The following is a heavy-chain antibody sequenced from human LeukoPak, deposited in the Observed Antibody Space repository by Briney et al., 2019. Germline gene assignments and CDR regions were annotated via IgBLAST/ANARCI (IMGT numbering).Heavy chain of an antibody. CDR1: GGSISSSSYY. CDR3: ASGVPSAMSYYYMDV. CDR2: IYYSGST. V-gene: IGHV4-39*07. D-gene: IGHD2-2*01. Sequence: SETLSLTCTVSGGSISSSSYYWGWIRQPPGKGLEWIGSIYYSGSTYYNPSLKSRVTISVDTSKNQFSLKLSSVTAADTAVYYCASGVPSAMSYYYMDVWGKGTTVTVSS. J-gene: IGHJ6*03.